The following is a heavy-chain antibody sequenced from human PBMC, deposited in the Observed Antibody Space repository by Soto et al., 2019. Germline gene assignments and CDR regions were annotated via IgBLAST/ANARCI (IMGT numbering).Heavy chain of an antibody. CDR3: AHRVLSTFFGLVTTTAIYFDF. D-gene: IGHD3-3*01. CDR2: IYWDDDK. V-gene: IGHV2-5*02. CDR1: GFSLTTSGVG. Sequence: QITLNESGPTQVKPRQTLTLTCTFSGFSLTTSGVGVGWIRQSPGKAPEWLALIYWDDDKRYSPSLNSRLTITKDTSKNQVVLTMADLDPADTATYSCAHRVLSTFFGLVTTTAIYFDFWGQGTPVAVSS. J-gene: IGHJ4*02.